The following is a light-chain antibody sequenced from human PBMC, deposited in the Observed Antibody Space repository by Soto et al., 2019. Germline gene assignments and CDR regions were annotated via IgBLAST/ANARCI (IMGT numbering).Light chain of an antibody. Sequence: QAALTQPAAVSGSPGQSITISCTGTSSVVGNDNLVSWYQQHPGKAPKVVIYEGIKRPSGVSNRFSGFKSGHTASLTISGLQAEDEADYHFCSYAGSNPYVFGTGTKLTVL. V-gene: IGLV2-23*01. CDR3: CSYAGSNPYV. CDR2: EGI. CDR1: SSVVGNDNL. J-gene: IGLJ1*01.